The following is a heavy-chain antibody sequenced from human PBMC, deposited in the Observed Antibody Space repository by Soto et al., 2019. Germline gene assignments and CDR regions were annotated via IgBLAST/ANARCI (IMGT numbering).Heavy chain of an antibody. D-gene: IGHD2-2*01. CDR2: ISYDGSNK. CDR1: GFTFSSYG. J-gene: IGHJ5*02. Sequence: QVQLVESGGGVVQPGRSLRLSCAASGFTFSSYGMHWVRQAPGKGLEWVAVISYDGSNKYYADSVKGRFNISRDNSKNTLYLQMNSLRAEDTAVYYGAKVRGDCSSTRCHEHIDPWGQGTLVTVSS. V-gene: IGHV3-30*18. CDR3: AKVRGDCSSTRCHEHIDP.